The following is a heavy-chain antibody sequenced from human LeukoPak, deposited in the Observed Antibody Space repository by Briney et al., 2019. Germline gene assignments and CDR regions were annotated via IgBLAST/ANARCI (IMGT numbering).Heavy chain of an antibody. CDR2: IYYSGST. J-gene: IGHJ4*02. CDR3: ARGNSYGIKYFDY. Sequence: SSETLSLTCTVSGGSISSYYWSWIRQPPGKGLEWIGYIYYSGSTNYNPSLKSRVTISVDTSKNQFSLKLSSVTAADTAVYYCARGNSYGIKYFDYWGQGTLVTVSS. CDR1: GGSISSYY. D-gene: IGHD5-18*01. V-gene: IGHV4-59*01.